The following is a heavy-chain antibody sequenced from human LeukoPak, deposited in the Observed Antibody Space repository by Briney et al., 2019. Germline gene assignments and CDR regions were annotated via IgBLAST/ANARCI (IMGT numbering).Heavy chain of an antibody. V-gene: IGHV4-59*01. J-gene: IGHJ4*02. CDR3: ARRIAAAGAFDY. CDR1: GGSISSYY. Sequence: SETLSLTCTVSGGSISSYYWSWIRQPPGKGLEWIGYIYYSGSTNYNPSLKSRVTISVATSKNQFSLKLSSVTAADTAVYYCARRIAAAGAFDYWGQGTLVTVSS. CDR2: IYYSGST. D-gene: IGHD6-13*01.